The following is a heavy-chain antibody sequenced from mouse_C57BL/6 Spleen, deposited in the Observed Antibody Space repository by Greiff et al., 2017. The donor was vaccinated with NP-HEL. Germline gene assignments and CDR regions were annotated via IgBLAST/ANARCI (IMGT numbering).Heavy chain of an antibody. CDR1: GFTFSDYY. J-gene: IGHJ1*03. Sequence: EVKLMESEGGLVQPGSSMKLSCTASGFTFSDYYMAWVRQVPEKGLEWVANINYDGSSTYYLDSLKSRFIISRDNAKNILYLQMSSLKSEDTATYYGARDGGDGYFDVWGTGTTVTVSS. V-gene: IGHV5-16*01. CDR3: ARDGGDGYFDV. CDR2: INYDGSST. D-gene: IGHD3-3*01.